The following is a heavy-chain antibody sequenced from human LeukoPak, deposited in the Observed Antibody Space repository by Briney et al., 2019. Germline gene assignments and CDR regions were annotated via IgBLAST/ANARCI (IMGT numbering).Heavy chain of an antibody. CDR2: IYSSGST. CDR1: GGSISSSSYY. D-gene: IGHD6-13*01. J-gene: IGHJ3*02. Sequence: SETLSLTCTVSGGSISSSSYYWGWIRQPPGKGLEWIGSIYSSGSTYYNPSLKSRVTISVDTSKNQFSLKLSSVTAADTAVYHCARDLYSSRTNDAFVIWGQGTMVAVS. CDR3: ARDLYSSRTNDAFVI. V-gene: IGHV4-39*07.